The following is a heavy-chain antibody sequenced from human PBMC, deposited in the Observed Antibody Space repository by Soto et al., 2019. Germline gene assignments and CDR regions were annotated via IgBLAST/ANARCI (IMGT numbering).Heavy chain of an antibody. CDR1: GGTFSSYT. V-gene: IGHV1-69*04. CDR2: IIPILGIA. J-gene: IGHJ6*03. Sequence: ASVKVSCKASGGTFSSYTISWVRQAPGQGLEWMGRIIPILGIANYAQKFQGRVTITADKSTSTAYMELSSLRSEDTAVYYCAREWFGELTYYYYYYMDVWGKGTTVTVSS. D-gene: IGHD3-10*01. CDR3: AREWFGELTYYYYYYMDV.